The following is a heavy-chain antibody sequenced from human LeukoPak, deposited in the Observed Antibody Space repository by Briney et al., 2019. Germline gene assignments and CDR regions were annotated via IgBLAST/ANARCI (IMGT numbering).Heavy chain of an antibody. CDR2: IYYSGST. CDR1: GGSINSTSYY. V-gene: IGHV4-39*07. Sequence: SETLSLTCSVSGGSINSTSYYWGWIRQPPGRGLEWVGSIYYSGSTYYNPSLKSRVTISVDTSKNQFSLKLSSVTAADTAVYYCALDSSSYDAFDIWGQGTMVTVSS. D-gene: IGHD6-13*01. CDR3: ALDSSSYDAFDI. J-gene: IGHJ3*02.